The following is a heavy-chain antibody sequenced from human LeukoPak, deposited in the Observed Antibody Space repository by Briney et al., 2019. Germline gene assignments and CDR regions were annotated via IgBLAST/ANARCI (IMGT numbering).Heavy chain of an antibody. D-gene: IGHD6-13*01. V-gene: IGHV4-38-2*02. CDR1: GYSISSGYC. CDR3: ARGSSSSLYYYYMDV. Sequence: SETLSLTCTVSGYSISSGYCWGWLRQPPGKGLEWIGSIYHSGSTYYHPPLKSRVTISVDTSKNQFSLKLSSVTAADTAVYYCARGSSSSLYYYYMDVWGKGTTVTVSS. J-gene: IGHJ6*03. CDR2: IYHSGST.